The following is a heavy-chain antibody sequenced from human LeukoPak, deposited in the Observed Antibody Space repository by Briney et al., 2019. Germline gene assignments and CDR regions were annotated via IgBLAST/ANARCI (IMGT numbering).Heavy chain of an antibody. CDR1: GLTFSIYW. CDR2: IKQDGSEK. V-gene: IGHV3-7*04. CDR3: ATDLGSSRPNY. Sequence: GGSLRLSCAASGLTFSIYWMSWLRQAPVKGLEWVANIKQDGSEKYYVDSVKGRFTISRDNAKNSPYLQMNSLRAEDTAVYYCATDLGSSRPNYWGQGTLVTVSS. D-gene: IGHD6-13*01. J-gene: IGHJ4*02.